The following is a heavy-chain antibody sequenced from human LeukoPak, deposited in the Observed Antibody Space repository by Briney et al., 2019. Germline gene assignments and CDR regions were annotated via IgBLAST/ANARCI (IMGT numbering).Heavy chain of an antibody. CDR2: IIPILGIA. CDR1: GCTFSSYA. V-gene: IGHV1-69*04. J-gene: IGHJ4*02. CDR3: ASFDINYDSSGYYDY. D-gene: IGHD3-22*01. Sequence: ASVKVSCKASGCTFSSYAISWVRQAPGQGLEWMGRIIPILGIANYAQKFQGRVTITADKSTSTAYMELSSLRSEDTAVYYCASFDINYDSSGYYDYWGQGTLVTVSS.